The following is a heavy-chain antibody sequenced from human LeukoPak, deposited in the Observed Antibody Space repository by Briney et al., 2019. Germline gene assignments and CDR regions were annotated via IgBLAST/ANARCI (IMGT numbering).Heavy chain of an antibody. CDR2: ISSEGGDP. J-gene: IGHJ4*02. V-gene: IGHV3-74*01. D-gene: IGHD5-18*01. CDR3: ARDMETADLDY. Sequence: GGSLRLSCAASGFTSSSYAMSWVRQAPGKGLEWVARISSEGGDPSYADAVKGRFTISRDNARNTMYLQMNSLRAEDTAVYYCARDMETADLDYWGQGILVTVSS. CDR1: GFTSSSYA.